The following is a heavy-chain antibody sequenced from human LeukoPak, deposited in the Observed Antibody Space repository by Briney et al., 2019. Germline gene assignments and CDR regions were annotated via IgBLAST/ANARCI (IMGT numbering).Heavy chain of an antibody. CDR1: GFSLSTSGVG. D-gene: IGHD3-9*01. V-gene: IGHV2-5*02. J-gene: IGHJ5*02. CDR3: AHRRRRPYFDWLEGSWFDP. CDR2: IYWDDDK. Sequence: CGPTLVKPTHTLTLTCTFSGFSLSTSGVGVGWIRQPPGKALEWLALIYWDDDKRYSPSLKSRLTITKDTSKNQVVLTMTNMDTVDTATYYCAHRRRRPYFDWLEGSWFDPWGQGTLVTVSS.